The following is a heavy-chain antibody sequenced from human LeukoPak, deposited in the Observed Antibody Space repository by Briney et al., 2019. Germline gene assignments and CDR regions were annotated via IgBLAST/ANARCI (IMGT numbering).Heavy chain of an antibody. Sequence: GGSLRLSCAASGFTISNAWMSWGLQAPGKGLEGVAVISYDGSNKYYADSVKGRFTISRDNSKNTLYLQMNSLRAEDTAVYYCARSPTTMTTVTTFLDYWGQGTPVTVSS. V-gene: IGHV3-30-3*01. CDR1: GFTISNAW. D-gene: IGHD4-17*01. J-gene: IGHJ4*02. CDR2: ISYDGSNK. CDR3: ARSPTTMTTVTTFLDY.